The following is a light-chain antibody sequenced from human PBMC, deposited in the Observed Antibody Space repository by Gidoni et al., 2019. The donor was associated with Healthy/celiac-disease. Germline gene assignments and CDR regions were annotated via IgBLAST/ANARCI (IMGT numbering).Light chain of an antibody. CDR2: EGS. J-gene: IGLJ3*02. CDR1: SSEVGSYNL. CDR3: CSYAGSSTLWV. Sequence: QSALPQPAPVSGSPGQSVTISCTGTSSEVGSYNLVSWYQQHPGKAPKLMIYEGSKRPSGVSNRFSGSKSGNTASLTISGLQAEDEADYYCCSYAGSSTLWVFGGGTKLTVL. V-gene: IGLV2-23*03.